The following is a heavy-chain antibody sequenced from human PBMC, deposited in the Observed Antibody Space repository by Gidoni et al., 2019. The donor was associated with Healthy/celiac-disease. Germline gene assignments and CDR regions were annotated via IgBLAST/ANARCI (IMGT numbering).Heavy chain of an antibody. CDR1: GFSLSNARMG. CDR2: IFSNDEK. V-gene: IGHV2-26*01. CDR3: ARKKGGKFDY. Sequence: QVTFKESGPVLVKPTEPLTLTCPVPGFSLSNARMGVSCIRQPPGKALEWLAHIFSNDEKSDSTSLKSRLTISKDTSKSQVVLTRTNMDPVDTAKYYGARKKGGKFDYWGQGTLVTVSS. D-gene: IGHD2-15*01. J-gene: IGHJ4*02.